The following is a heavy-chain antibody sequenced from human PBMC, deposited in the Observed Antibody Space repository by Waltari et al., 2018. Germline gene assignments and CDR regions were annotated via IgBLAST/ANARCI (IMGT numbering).Heavy chain of an antibody. Sequence: EVQLLESGGGLVQPGGSLRLSCSASGFTFDIYGMSWVREAPGKGLGWGSGLSVGGGETYYADSVKGRLTISRDSSKNTLYWLMNSLRAEDTAVYYCAKDHVIPHGNNLGFDCWGQGTLVTVSS. CDR2: LSVGGGET. D-gene: IGHD3-16*01. V-gene: IGHV3-23*01. CDR1: GFTFDIYG. CDR3: AKDHVIPHGNNLGFDC. J-gene: IGHJ4*02.